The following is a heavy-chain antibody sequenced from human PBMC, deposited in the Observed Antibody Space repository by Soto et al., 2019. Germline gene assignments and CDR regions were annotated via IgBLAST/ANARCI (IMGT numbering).Heavy chain of an antibody. CDR3: ARDSGSGSNSYNWFAP. V-gene: IGHV4-30-4*01. J-gene: IGHJ5*02. Sequence: QVQLQESGPGLVKPSQTLSLTCTVSGGSISSGDYYWSWIRQPPGKGLEWIGYIYYSGITNYNPSLKSRVTISVDTSKNQFSLKLYSVTAADTAMYYCARDSGSGSNSYNWFAPWGQGTLVTVSS. CDR1: GGSISSGDYY. D-gene: IGHD3-10*01. CDR2: IYYSGIT.